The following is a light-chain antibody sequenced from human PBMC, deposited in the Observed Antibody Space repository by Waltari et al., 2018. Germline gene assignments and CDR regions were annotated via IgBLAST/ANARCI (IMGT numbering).Light chain of an antibody. CDR1: QGVSTY. CDR2: AAS. Sequence: AIRMTQSPSSLSASIGDRVTISCRASQGVSTYLAWYQQKPGKAPGLLIHAASTLQSGGPSRFSGSGTGTDFTLTITCLQSEDFATYYCQQYHDYPWTFGQGTKVEI. V-gene: IGKV1-8*01. J-gene: IGKJ1*01. CDR3: QQYHDYPWT.